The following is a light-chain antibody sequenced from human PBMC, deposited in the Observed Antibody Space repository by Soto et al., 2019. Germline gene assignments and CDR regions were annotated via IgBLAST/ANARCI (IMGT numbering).Light chain of an antibody. Sequence: EIVMTQSPATLSVSPGERVTLSCRASQSVSSNLAWYQQRPGQAPRLLIYRASIRATGIPARFSGSGSGTEFTLTISSLQSEDFAVYYCQQYNNWPRAFGQGAKVEIK. J-gene: IGKJ1*01. V-gene: IGKV3-15*01. CDR1: QSVSSN. CDR2: RAS. CDR3: QQYNNWPRA.